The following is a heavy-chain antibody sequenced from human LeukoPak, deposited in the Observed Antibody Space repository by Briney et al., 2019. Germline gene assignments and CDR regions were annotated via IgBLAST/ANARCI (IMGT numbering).Heavy chain of an antibody. CDR3: AKDGGTVGATTHWYSGL. CDR2: IFYDGNNK. CDR1: GFIFSDYG. Sequence: PGRPLRLSCAASGFIFSDYGMHWVRQAPGKGLEWVAIIFYDGNNKYYADSVKGRFTIFRDNSKNTLYLQMNTLRAEDTAIYYCAKDGGTVGATTHWYSGLWGRGTLVTVSS. J-gene: IGHJ2*01. D-gene: IGHD1-26*01. V-gene: IGHV3-33*06.